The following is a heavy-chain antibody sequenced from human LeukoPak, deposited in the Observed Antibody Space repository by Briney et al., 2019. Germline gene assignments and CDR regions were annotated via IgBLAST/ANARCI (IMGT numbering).Heavy chain of an antibody. CDR3: AKGSLELRFDY. CDR1: GFTFSSYA. Sequence: PGRSLRLSCAASGFTFSSYAMHWVRQAPGKGLEWVAFIRYDGSNKYYADSVKGRFTISRDNSKNTLYLQMNRLRVEDTAVYYCAKGSLELRFDYWGQGTLVTVSS. V-gene: IGHV3-30*04. CDR2: IRYDGSNK. D-gene: IGHD1-7*01. J-gene: IGHJ4*02.